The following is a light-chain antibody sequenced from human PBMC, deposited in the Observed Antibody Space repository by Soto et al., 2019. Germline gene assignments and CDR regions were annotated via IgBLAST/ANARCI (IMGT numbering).Light chain of an antibody. Sequence: VFTQSPATLSLSPGERATLSCRASLNVNSYLAWYQQKPGQAPRLVIYDASNRATGIPARFSGSGSGTDFTLTISSLEPEDCTVDYCQPRSNRRWRFRQRTKVNIK. V-gene: IGKV3-11*01. CDR1: LNVNSY. CDR2: DAS. CDR3: QPRSNRRWR. J-gene: IGKJ1*01.